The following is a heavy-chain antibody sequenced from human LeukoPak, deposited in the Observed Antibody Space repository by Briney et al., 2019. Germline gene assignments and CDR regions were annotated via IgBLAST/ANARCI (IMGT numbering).Heavy chain of an antibody. CDR3: ATDQYSYGAFDY. J-gene: IGHJ4*02. CDR1: GYTLTVLS. V-gene: IGHV1-24*01. Sequence: GASVKVSCKVSGYTLTVLSMHWVRQAPGKGLEWMGGFDPEDGETIYAQKFQGRVTMTEDTSTDTAYMELSSLRSEDTAVYYCATDQYSYGAFDYWGQGTLVTVSS. CDR2: FDPEDGET. D-gene: IGHD5-18*01.